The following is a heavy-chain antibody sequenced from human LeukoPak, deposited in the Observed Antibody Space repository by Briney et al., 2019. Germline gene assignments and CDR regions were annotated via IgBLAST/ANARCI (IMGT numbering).Heavy chain of an antibody. D-gene: IGHD3-10*01. CDR2: ISYDGTKQ. CDR3: ARDYYGSGTSACIY. Sequence: GGSLRFSCAASGFPFNTYAMHWVRQAPGKGLEWVAVISYDGTKQYYADSVKGRFTISRDNSRNTLYLQMNSLRAEDTAVYYCARDYYGSGTSACIYWGQGTLVTVSS. CDR1: GFPFNTYA. J-gene: IGHJ4*02. V-gene: IGHV3-30-3*01.